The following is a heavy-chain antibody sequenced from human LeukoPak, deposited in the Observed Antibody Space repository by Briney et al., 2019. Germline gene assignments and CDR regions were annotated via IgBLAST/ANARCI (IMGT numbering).Heavy chain of an antibody. V-gene: IGHV4-4*07. CDR3: GRQGYTASYYFLDY. CDR2: KDSIGST. J-gene: IGHJ4*02. D-gene: IGHD1-26*01. CDR1: GGYTRSYY. Sequence: SDTLSLTCSVSGGYTRSYYWGWVRQPAGKGLEWIGRKDSIGSTHYNPSLKSRITMSVDTSKNEFSLSVRSVTAADTAVYFCGRQGYTASYYFLDYWSQGTQVTVSS.